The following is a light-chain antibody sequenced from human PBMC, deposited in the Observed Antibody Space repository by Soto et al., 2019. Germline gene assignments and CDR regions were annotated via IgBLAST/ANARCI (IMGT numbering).Light chain of an antibody. J-gene: IGLJ2*01. CDR1: YSDIGGYDY. CDR2: EVS. Sequence: QSVLTQPASVSGSPGQSITISCTGTYSDIGGYDYVSWYQHYPGKAPKLMIYEVSNRPSGVSDRFSGSKSGNTASLTISGLQAADDADYYYSSYTSSITSIIFGGGTKLTVL. CDR3: SSYTSSITSII. V-gene: IGLV2-14*01.